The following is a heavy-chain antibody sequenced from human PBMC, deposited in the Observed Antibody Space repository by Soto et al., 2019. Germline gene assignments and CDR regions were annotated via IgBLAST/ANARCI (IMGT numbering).Heavy chain of an antibody. Sequence: EVQLLESGGLLVQPGGSLRLSCAASGFTFSNYAMNWVRQAPGKGLEWVSTISDSGSTYYADSVKGRFTISRDNSKNATYLQLSSLGAEDTAVYFCAQGPDGPRCTRTSCLFYFDFSGQGALVTASS. CDR1: GFTFSNYA. V-gene: IGHV3-23*01. J-gene: IGHJ4*02. CDR3: AQGPDGPRCTRTSCLFYFDF. CDR2: ISDSGST. D-gene: IGHD2-2*01.